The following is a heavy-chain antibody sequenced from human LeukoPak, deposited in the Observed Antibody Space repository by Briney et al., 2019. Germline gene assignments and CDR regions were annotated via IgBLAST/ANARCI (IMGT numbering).Heavy chain of an antibody. V-gene: IGHV3-21*01. CDR2: ISSDSSYI. J-gene: IGHJ6*03. Sequence: GGSLRLSCAASGFTFSSCSMNWVRQAPGKGLEWVSAISSDSSYIYYADSVRGRFTISRDNAKNSLYLQMNSLRAEDTAVYYRARIRDFGASYHYFYMDVWGKGTTVTVSS. CDR3: ARIRDFGASYHYFYMDV. CDR1: GFTFSSCS. D-gene: IGHD4-17*01.